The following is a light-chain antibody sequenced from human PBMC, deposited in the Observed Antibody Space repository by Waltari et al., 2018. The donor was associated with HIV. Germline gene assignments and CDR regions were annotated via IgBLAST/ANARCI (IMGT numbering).Light chain of an antibody. Sequence: QSALTQPPSTSGTPGQTVTIPCSGSSSNIRDNYVSWYQQLPGTAPKLLTYRNSQRPSGVRDRFSGSKSGTSASLAINDLRSEDEAEYHCAAWDDSLSGWVFGGGTNLTVL. V-gene: IGLV1-47*01. CDR2: RNS. CDR3: AAWDDSLSGWV. J-gene: IGLJ3*02. CDR1: SSNIRDNY.